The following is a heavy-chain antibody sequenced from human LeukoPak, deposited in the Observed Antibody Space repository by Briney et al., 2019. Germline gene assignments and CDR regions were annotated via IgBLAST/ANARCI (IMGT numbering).Heavy chain of an antibody. CDR1: GGSISSYY. CDR3: AGRASEYCSGGSCYIEDFDY. D-gene: IGHD2-15*01. V-gene: IGHV4-59*08. J-gene: IGHJ4*02. Sequence: SETLSLTCTVSGGSISSYYWSWIRQPPGKGLEWIGYIYYSGSTNYNPSLKSRVTISVDTSKNQFSLKLSSVTAADTAVYYCAGRASEYCSGGSCYIEDFDYWGQGTLVTVSS. CDR2: IYYSGST.